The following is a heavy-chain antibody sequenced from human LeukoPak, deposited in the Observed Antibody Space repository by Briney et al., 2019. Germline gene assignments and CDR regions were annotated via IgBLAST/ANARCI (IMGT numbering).Heavy chain of an antibody. CDR1: GGSISSGDYY. D-gene: IGHD3-10*01. CDR2: IYYSGST. CDR3: ARDRYYYGSRSRRQGYYYGMDV. V-gene: IGHV4-30-4*01. Sequence: SQTLSLTCTVSGGSISSGDYYWSWIRQPPGKGLEWIGYIYYSGSTYYNPSLKSRVTISVDTSKNQFSLKLSSVTAADTAVYYCARDRYYYGSRSRRQGYYYGMDVWGQGTTVTVSS. J-gene: IGHJ6*02.